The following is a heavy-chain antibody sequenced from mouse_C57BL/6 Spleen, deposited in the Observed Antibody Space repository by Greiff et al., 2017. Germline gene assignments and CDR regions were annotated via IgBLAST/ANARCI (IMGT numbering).Heavy chain of an antibody. V-gene: IGHV1-42*01. J-gene: IGHJ1*03. CDR1: GYSFTGYY. CDR2: INPSTGGT. D-gene: IGHD1-1*01. Sequence: EVQLQQSGPELVKPGASVKISCKASGYSFTGYYMNWVKQSPEKSLEWIGEINPSTGGTTYNQKFKAKATLTVDKSSSTAYMQLKSLTSEDSAVYYCARSDYGRRGGYFDVWGTGTTVTVSS. CDR3: ARSDYGRRGGYFDV.